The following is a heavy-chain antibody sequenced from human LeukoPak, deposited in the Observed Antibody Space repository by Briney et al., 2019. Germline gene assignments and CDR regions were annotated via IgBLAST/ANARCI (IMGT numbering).Heavy chain of an antibody. CDR2: ISAYNGNT. D-gene: IGHD1-7*01. V-gene: IGHV1-18*01. CDR3: ARDGTRTTP. CDR1: GYTLSSYG. J-gene: IGHJ5*02. Sequence: ASVTVSCKASGYTLSSYGITWVRQAPGQGLEWMGWISAYNGNTKYPQKLQGRVTMTRDTSISTAYMELSRLRSDDTAVYYCARDGTRTTPWGQGTLVTVSS.